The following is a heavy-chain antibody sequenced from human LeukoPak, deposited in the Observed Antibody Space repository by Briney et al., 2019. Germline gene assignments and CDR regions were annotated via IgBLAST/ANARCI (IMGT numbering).Heavy chain of an antibody. CDR1: GSTVSSNY. CDR2: IYSDGTT. Sequence: GGSLRLSCAASGSTVSSNYMSWVRQAPGKGLEWVSVIYSDGTTYYADSVKGRFTISRDNSKNTLSLQMNSLRAEDTAVYYCARDLRDSSGWYGPLYWGQGTLVTVSS. CDR3: ARDLRDSSGWYGPLY. D-gene: IGHD6-19*01. J-gene: IGHJ4*02. V-gene: IGHV3-53*01.